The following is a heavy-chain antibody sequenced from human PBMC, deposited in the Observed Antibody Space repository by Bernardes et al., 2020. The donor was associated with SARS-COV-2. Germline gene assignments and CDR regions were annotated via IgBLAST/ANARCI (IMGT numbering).Heavy chain of an antibody. CDR2: VYYGGTT. V-gene: IGHV4-59*08. Sequence: SETLSLTCAVSGDSISNFYWSWIRQPPGKALEWLALVYYGGTTSYNPSLKSRVTISMDTSKNHVSLKLSSVTAADTAVYYCARHMPSGFYNWFDPWGQGALVTVSS. D-gene: IGHD3-22*01. CDR1: GDSISNFY. J-gene: IGHJ5*02. CDR3: ARHMPSGFYNWFDP.